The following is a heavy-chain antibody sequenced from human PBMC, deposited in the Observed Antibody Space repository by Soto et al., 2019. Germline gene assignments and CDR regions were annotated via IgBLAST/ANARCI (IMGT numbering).Heavy chain of an antibody. CDR1: GDSVSSNSAA. CDR2: TYYSSRWYN. V-gene: IGHV6-1*01. CDR3: AGTTSYQWYYMDV. Sequence: QVQLQESGPGLVKPSQTLSLTCAISGDSVSSNSAAWNWIRQSPSRGLEWLGRTYYSSRWYNDYAVPVRSRITVNADTSNNQFSLQLTSVTPEDTAVYYCAGTTSYQWYYMDVWGKGTTVTVSS. D-gene: IGHD1-7*01. J-gene: IGHJ6*03.